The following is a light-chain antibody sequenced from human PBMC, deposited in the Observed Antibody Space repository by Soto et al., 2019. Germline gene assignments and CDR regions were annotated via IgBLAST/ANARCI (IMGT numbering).Light chain of an antibody. CDR2: EVS. CDR3: SSYAGSNV. Sequence: QSALTQPPSASGSPGQSVTISCTGTSSDVGGYNYVSWYQQHPGKAPKLMIYEVSKRPSGVPDRFSGSKSGNTASLTVSGLRAEDEADYYCSSYAGSNVFGTGTKLTVL. V-gene: IGLV2-8*01. CDR1: SSDVGGYNY. J-gene: IGLJ1*01.